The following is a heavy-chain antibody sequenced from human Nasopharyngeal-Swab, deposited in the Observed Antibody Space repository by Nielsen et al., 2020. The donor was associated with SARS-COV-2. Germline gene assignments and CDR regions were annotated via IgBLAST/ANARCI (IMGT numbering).Heavy chain of an antibody. V-gene: IGHV3-23*01. CDR2: ISGSGGST. D-gene: IGHD6-19*01. CDR3: AKDIYSSGWYYFDY. J-gene: IGHJ4*02. Sequence: GESLKISCAASGFTISSDAMSGVRQAPGKGLEWVSAISGSGGSTYYADSVKGRFTISRDNSKNTLYLQMNSLRAEDTAVYYCAKDIYSSGWYYFDYWGQGTLVTVSS. CDR1: GFTISSDA.